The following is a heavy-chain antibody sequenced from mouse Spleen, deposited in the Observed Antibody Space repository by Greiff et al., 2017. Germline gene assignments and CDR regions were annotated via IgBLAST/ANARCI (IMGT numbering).Heavy chain of an antibody. CDR3: ERRRHYGMGY. V-gene: IGHV1-85*01. J-gene: IGHJ4*01. CDR1: GYTFTSYY. Sequence: QVQLQQPGAERVKSGASVKMSCKASGYTFTSYYINWVKQMPGQGLEWIGWIYPRDGITNYNEKCKGKATLFVDTSSSTAYMELQRLTSEDSAVYFCERRRHYGMGYWGQGTSVTVSS. CDR2: IYPRDGIT.